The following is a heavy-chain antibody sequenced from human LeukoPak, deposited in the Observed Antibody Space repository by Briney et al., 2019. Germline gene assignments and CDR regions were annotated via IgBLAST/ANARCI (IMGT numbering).Heavy chain of an antibody. CDR3: ARSVLRYFDLDY. CDR2: IIPIFGTA. V-gene: IGHV1-69*13. J-gene: IGHJ4*02. CDR1: GGTFSSYA. D-gene: IGHD3-9*01. Sequence: ASVKVSCKASGGTFSSYAISWVRQAPGQRLEWMGGIIPIFGTANYAQKFQGRVTITADESTSTAYMELSSLRSEDTAVYYCARSVLRYFDLDYWGQGTLVTVSS.